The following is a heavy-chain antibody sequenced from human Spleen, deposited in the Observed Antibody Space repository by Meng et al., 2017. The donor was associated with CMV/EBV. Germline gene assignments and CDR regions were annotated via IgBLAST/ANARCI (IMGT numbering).Heavy chain of an antibody. D-gene: IGHD2-2*01. CDR1: GYTFTGYY. J-gene: IGHJ6*02. Sequence: ASVKVSCKASGYTFTGYYMHWVRQAPGQRLEWMGWINPNTGGTIYAHNFQGRVTMTSDTSIGTVHMELSRLRSDDTAVYYCARGAVVIIPAAKIWDYYYGMDVWGQGTTVTVSS. V-gene: IGHV1-2*02. CDR3: ARGAVVIIPAAKIWDYYYGMDV. CDR2: INPNTGGT.